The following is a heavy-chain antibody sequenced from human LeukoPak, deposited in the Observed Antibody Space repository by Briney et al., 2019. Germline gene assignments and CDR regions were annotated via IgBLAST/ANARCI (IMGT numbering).Heavy chain of an antibody. CDR2: INPKTGDT. V-gene: IGHV1-2*02. CDR1: GYTFRDYC. J-gene: IGHJ6*03. CDR3: ARDLAGDPLIYMDV. D-gene: IGHD6-13*01. Sequence: ASVKVSCKASGYTFRDYCIQWVRQAPGQGLEWMGWINPKTGDTRLAQKFQGRVTMTWDTSISTAYLEFSSLISDDTSVIICARDLAGDPLIYMDVWGKGTMVTVSS.